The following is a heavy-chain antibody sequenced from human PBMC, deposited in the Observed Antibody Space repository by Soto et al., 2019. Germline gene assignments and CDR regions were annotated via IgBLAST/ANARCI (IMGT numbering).Heavy chain of an antibody. CDR2: INSDGSST. D-gene: IGHD3-10*01. CDR3: ARGHLEIWFGEVAGYYYYMDV. J-gene: IGHJ6*03. V-gene: IGHV3-74*01. Sequence: GGSLRLSCAASGFTFSSYWMHWVRQAPGKGLVWVSRINSDGSSTSYADSVKGRFTISRDNAKNTLYLQMNSLRAEDTAGYYCARGHLEIWFGEVAGYYYYMDVWGKGTTVTVSS. CDR1: GFTFSSYW.